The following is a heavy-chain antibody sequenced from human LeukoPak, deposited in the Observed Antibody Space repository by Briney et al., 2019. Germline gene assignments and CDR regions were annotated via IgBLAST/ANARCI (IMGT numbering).Heavy chain of an antibody. CDR3: ARYIVSYPHDAFDI. D-gene: IGHD1-26*01. Sequence: SETLSLTCTVSGGSISTYFWSWIRQPPGKGLEWIGYIYYSGSTNYNPSLKSRVTISVDTSKKQFSLKLSSVTAADTAFYYCARYIVSYPHDAFDIWGQGTMVTVSS. J-gene: IGHJ3*02. V-gene: IGHV4-59*01. CDR1: GGSISTYF. CDR2: IYYSGST.